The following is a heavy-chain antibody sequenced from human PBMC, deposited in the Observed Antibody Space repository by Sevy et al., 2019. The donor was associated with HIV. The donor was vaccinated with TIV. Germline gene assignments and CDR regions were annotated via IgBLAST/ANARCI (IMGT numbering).Heavy chain of an antibody. CDR2: MSSNENNK. CDR1: GFAFSTFP. J-gene: IGHJ4*02. D-gene: IGHD3-16*01. Sequence: GGSLRLSCAASGFAFSTFPFHWVRQAPGKGLDYVAFMSSNENNKYYVDSVKGRFTIFRDISKNLVYLQMNSLQPEDTAVYYCATHWALDYWGQGTLVTVSS. CDR3: ATHWALDY. V-gene: IGHV3-30-3*01.